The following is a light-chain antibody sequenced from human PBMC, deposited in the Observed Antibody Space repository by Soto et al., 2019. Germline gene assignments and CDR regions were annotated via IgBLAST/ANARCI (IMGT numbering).Light chain of an antibody. CDR1: SSDVGVYDY. CDR2: EVS. CDR3: SSYTASSTWV. J-gene: IGLJ3*02. Sequence: QSVLTQPASVSGSPGQSITISCTGTSSDVGVYDYVSWFQQHPGKAPKLMIYEVSNRPSGVSNRFFGSKSGNTASLTISGLQAEDEADYYCSSYTASSTWVFGGGTKLTVL. V-gene: IGLV2-14*01.